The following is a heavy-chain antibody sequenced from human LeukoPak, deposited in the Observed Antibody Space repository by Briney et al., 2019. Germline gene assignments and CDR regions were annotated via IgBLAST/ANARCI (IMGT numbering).Heavy chain of an antibody. CDR2: ISHSGSTI. CDR1: GFTFSDYY. CDR3: AREIFGVDF. V-gene: IGHV3-11*04. Sequence: GGSLRLSCAASGFTFSDYYLSWIRQAPGKGLEWVSYISHSGSTIYYADSVKGRFSVSRDNAKNSLYLQMNSLRGEDTAVYYCAREIFGVDFWGQGTLVTVSS. D-gene: IGHD3-10*01. J-gene: IGHJ4*02.